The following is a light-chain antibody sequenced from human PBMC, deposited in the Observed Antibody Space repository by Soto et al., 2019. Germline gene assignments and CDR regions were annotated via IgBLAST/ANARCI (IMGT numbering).Light chain of an antibody. CDR3: QQSHNSPQT. CDR1: HTIMTY. V-gene: IGKV1-39*01. J-gene: IGKJ1*01. Sequence: DIQMTQSPSSLSASVGDEVTITCRASHTIMTYLNWYQLKPGKPPRLLIYAASSLQSGVPSRFSGSGSGTDITLTINSLQPEDFATYSCQQSHNSPQTFGQGTKVEIK. CDR2: AAS.